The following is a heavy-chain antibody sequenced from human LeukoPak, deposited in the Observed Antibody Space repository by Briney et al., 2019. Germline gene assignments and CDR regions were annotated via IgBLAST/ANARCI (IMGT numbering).Heavy chain of an antibody. CDR2: IYYSGST. CDR1: GGSISSYY. V-gene: IGHV4-59*01. D-gene: IGHD3-10*01. CDR3: ARVIPLVRGVDNRFDP. J-gene: IGHJ5*02. Sequence: SETLSLTCTVSGGSISSYYWSWIRQPPGKGLEWIGFIYYSGSTNYNPALKSRVTMSVDTSKNQFSLKLSSVTAADTAVYYCARVIPLVRGVDNRFDPWGQGTLVTVSS.